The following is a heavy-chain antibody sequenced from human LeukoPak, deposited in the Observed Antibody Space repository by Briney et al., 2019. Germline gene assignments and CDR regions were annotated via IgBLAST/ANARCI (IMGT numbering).Heavy chain of an antibody. CDR3: ARGWFGSGRHFIPFDY. J-gene: IGHJ4*02. CDR2: INAGNGNT. Sequence: ASVKVSCKASGYTFTSYAMHWVRQAPGQRLEWMGWINAGNGNTKYSQKFQGRVTITRDTSASTAYMELSSLRSEDTAVYYCARGWFGSGRHFIPFDYWGQGTLVTVSS. CDR1: GYTFTSYA. V-gene: IGHV1-3*01. D-gene: IGHD3-10*01.